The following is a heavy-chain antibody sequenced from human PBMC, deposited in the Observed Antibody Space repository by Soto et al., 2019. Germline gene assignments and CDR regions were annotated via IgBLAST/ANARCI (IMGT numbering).Heavy chain of an antibody. V-gene: IGHV2-5*02. CDR3: ARPYDSSVNYYGYFDY. Sequence: QITLKESGPTLVKPTQTLTLTCTFSGFSLSTTGVGVGWIRQPPGKALEWLALIYWDDDKRYSPSLKSRLTTPKDPSKNQVVLKMTNMDPVDTATYYCARPYDSSVNYYGYFDYWGQGTLVTVSS. J-gene: IGHJ4*02. CDR2: IYWDDDK. D-gene: IGHD3-22*01. CDR1: GFSLSTTGVG.